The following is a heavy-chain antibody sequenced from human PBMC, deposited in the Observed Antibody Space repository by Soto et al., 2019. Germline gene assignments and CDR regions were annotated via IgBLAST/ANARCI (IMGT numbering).Heavy chain of an antibody. CDR2: ISWNSCSI. J-gene: IGHJ5*01. V-gene: IGHV3-9*01. CDR1: GFTFDDYA. CDR3: AKHIAGYAQLHADS. Sequence: EVQLVESGGGLVQPGRSLRLSCAASGFTFDDYAMHWVRQAPGKGLEWVSGISWNSCSIGYADSVKGRFTISRNNAKNSLYLQMNSLRAEDTALYYCAKHIAGYAQLHADSWGQGTLVTVSS. D-gene: IGHD5-12*01.